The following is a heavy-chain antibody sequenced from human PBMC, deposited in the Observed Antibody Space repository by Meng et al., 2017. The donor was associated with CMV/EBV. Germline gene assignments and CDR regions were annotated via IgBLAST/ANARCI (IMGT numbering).Heavy chain of an antibody. CDR2: INSDGSST. J-gene: IGHJ6*02. Sequence: GESLKISCAASGFTFSSYWMHWVRQAPGKGLVWVSRINSDGSSTSYADSVKGRFTISRDNAKNTLYLQMNSLRAEDTAVYYCARSRDYDFWSGYYRGYYYYGMDVWGQGTTVTVSS. D-gene: IGHD3-3*01. CDR3: ARSRDYDFWSGYYRGYYYYGMDV. V-gene: IGHV3-74*01. CDR1: GFTFSSYW.